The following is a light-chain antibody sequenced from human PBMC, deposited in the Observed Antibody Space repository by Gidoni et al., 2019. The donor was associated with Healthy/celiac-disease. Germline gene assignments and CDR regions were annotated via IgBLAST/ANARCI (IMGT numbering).Light chain of an antibody. CDR2: EVS. CDR3: SSYAGSNNYV. CDR1: SSDVGGYNY. Sequence: QSALTQPPSASGSPGPSVTISCTGPSSDVGGYNYVSWYQQNPGKAPNLMIYEVSQRPSGVPDRFSGSKSGNTASLTVSGLQAEDEADYYCSSYAGSNNYVFGTGTKVTVL. V-gene: IGLV2-8*01. J-gene: IGLJ1*01.